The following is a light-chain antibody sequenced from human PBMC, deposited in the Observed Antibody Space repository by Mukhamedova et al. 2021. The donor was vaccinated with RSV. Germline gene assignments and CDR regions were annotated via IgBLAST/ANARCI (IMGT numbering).Light chain of an antibody. Sequence: GDRVTITWRARQDISNYLAWFQQKPGKAPKSLIYGVVSWYSGVPSKFSCSGAGTDFTLTSSILQPEDFATYYCQLYNRYPRTFGQ. CDR1: QDISNY. J-gene: IGKJ1*01. CDR3: QLYNRYPRT. CDR2: GVV. V-gene: IGKV1-16*02.